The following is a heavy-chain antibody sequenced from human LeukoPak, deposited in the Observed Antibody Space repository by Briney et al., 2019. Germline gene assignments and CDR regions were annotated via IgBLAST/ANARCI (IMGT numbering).Heavy chain of an antibody. CDR1: GFTFSNYA. V-gene: IGHV3-64*01. CDR2: ISNNGGST. J-gene: IGHJ4*02. D-gene: IGHD1-26*01. Sequence: GGSLRLSXAASGFTFSNYAMHWVRQAPGKGLEYVSAISNNGGSTYYANSVRGRFTLSRDNSKNTLYLQVGSLRTEDMAVYYCARSGSYYYPYFDFWGQGTLVTVSS. CDR3: ARSGSYYYPYFDF.